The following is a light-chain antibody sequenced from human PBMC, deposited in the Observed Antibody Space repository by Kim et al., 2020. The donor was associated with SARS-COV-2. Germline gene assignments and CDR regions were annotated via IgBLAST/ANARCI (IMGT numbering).Light chain of an antibody. CDR2: YDS. CDR3: QVWDSSSDHRVV. Sequence: GRTAMITCGGNSIGSKSVHWYQQMPGQAPVLVISYDSDRPSGIPERFSGSNSGNTATLTISRVEAGDEADYYCQVWDSSSDHRVVFGGGTKLTVL. CDR1: SIGSKS. J-gene: IGLJ2*01. V-gene: IGLV3-21*04.